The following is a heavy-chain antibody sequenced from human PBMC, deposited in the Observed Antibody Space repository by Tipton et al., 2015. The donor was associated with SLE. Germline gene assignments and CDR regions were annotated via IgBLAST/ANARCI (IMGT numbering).Heavy chain of an antibody. CDR3: ARAHIQHHYGSWEVYYSYGLDV. D-gene: IGHD3-10*01. CDR1: GDSISSSDYF. V-gene: IGHV4-39*07. J-gene: IGHJ6*02. Sequence: TLSLTCTVSGDSISSSDYFWSWIRQPPGKGLEWIGSFSYSGNTYFNPSLKSRVTISADRSKNQVSLRLTSVTAADAAVYYCARAHIQHHYGSWEVYYSYGLDVWGQGTTVTVSS. CDR2: FSYSGNT.